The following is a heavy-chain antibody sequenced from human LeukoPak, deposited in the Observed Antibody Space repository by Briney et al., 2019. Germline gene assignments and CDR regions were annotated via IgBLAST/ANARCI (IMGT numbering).Heavy chain of an antibody. CDR3: AKDYCSSTTCFFEN. Sequence: RGSLRHSCGASGFTFTGHGMRWVRQAPRQRLEWVSGISGSGGSTFYADSVKGRFTISRDNSKNTLYLQMNSLRVEDTAVYYCAKDYCSSTTCFFENWGQGTLVTVSS. V-gene: IGHV3-23*01. D-gene: IGHD2-2*01. CDR1: GFTFTGHG. CDR2: ISGSGGST. J-gene: IGHJ4*02.